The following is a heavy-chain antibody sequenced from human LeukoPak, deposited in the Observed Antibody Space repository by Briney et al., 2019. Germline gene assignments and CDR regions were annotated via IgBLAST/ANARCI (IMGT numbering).Heavy chain of an antibody. CDR2: ISLTGQT. Sequence: ASETLSLTCGVSGGSISSTSWWSWVRQSPGQGLEWIGEISLTGQTNYNPSLSGRVTMLLDESSNHLSLHLTSVTAADTATYYCSRESGAFCPFGYWGQGTLVIVPS. V-gene: IGHV4-4*02. D-gene: IGHD1-26*01. CDR3: SRESGAFCPFGY. CDR1: GGSISSTSW. J-gene: IGHJ4*02.